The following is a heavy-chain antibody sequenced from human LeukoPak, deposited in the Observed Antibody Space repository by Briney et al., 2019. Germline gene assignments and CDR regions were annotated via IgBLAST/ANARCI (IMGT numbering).Heavy chain of an antibody. CDR3: AKSRSGSANWALRIFDN. V-gene: IGHV3-23*01. CDR1: GFSFGSEA. J-gene: IGHJ4*02. CDR2: ISPGGGTT. Sequence: GGSLRLSCVVSGFSFGSEAMSWVRQAPGRGLEWVSSISPGGGTTYYADSVKGRFTISRDNSKNTLYVQMNSLRAEDTAIYYCAKSRSGSANWALRIFDNWDQGTLVTVSS. D-gene: IGHD3-10*01.